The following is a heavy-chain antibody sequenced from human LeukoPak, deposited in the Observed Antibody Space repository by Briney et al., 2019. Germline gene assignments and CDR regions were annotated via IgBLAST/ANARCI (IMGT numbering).Heavy chain of an antibody. CDR2: IYPGDSDT. CDR1: GYSFTSYW. J-gene: IGHJ4*02. V-gene: IGHV5-51*01. D-gene: IGHD3-10*01. CDR3: ARLWFGELKPYYFDY. Sequence: GESLKISCKGSGYSFTSYWIGWVRQMPGKGLEWMGIIYPGDSDTRYSPSFQGQVTISADKSISTAYLQWSSLKASDTAMYYCARLWFGELKPYYFDYWGQGTLVTVSS.